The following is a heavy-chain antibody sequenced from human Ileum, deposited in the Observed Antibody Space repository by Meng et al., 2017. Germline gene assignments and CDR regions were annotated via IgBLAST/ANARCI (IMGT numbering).Heavy chain of an antibody. V-gene: IGHV4-4*07. Sequence: QGPLQESGPGRVKPSETLSPTCTVSGGSISSYYWSWSRQPAGKGLEWIGRIYTSGSTNYNPSLKSRVTMSVDTSKNQFSLKLSSVTAADTAVYYCARDVVPTVTYYYNWFDPWGQGTLVTVAS. J-gene: IGHJ5*02. CDR2: IYTSGST. D-gene: IGHD4-17*01. CDR1: GGSISSYY. CDR3: ARDVVPTVTYYYNWFDP.